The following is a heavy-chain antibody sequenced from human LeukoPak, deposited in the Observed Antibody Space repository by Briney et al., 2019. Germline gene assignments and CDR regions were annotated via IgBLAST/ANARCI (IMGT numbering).Heavy chain of an antibody. D-gene: IGHD6-13*01. J-gene: IGHJ4*02. V-gene: IGHV3-23*01. CDR2: FGRRVSDT. Sequence: GGSLRLSCAASGFTFGTSAMSWVRQAPGKGPEWVSTFGRRVSDTCCSASGKGRFTIFRDNCKNSLYQRMNSLRDEDTAVYYCAKGLLGSWYYFDYWGQGTLVTVSS. CDR1: GFTFGTSA. CDR3: AKGLLGSWYYFDY.